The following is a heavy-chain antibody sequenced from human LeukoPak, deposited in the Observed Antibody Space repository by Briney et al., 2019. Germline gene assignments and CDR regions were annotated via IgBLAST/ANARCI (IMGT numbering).Heavy chain of an antibody. J-gene: IGHJ6*03. CDR2: VYYGGNT. CDR1: GGSISSSSYY. Sequence: EPSETLSLTCTVSGGSISSSSYYWDWIRQPPGKGLEWIGNVYYGGNTFYNSSLESRVTISVDMSKNQFSLKLTSLTAADTAVYYCARQRADYFHHYLDVWGKGTSVTVSS. CDR3: ARQRADYFHHYLDV. V-gene: IGHV4-39*01.